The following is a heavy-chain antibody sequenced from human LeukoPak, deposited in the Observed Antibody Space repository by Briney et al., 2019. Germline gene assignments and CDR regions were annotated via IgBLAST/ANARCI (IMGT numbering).Heavy chain of an antibody. CDR1: GFTFSSYG. V-gene: IGHV3-33*06. Sequence: GGSLRLSCAASGFTFSSYGMHWVRQAPGKGLEWVAVIWYDGSNKYYADSVKGRFTISRDNSKNTLYLQMNSLRAEDTAVYYCAKGGKYRARPVDWFDPWGQGTLVTVSS. J-gene: IGHJ5*02. D-gene: IGHD6-6*01. CDR3: AKGGKYRARPVDWFDP. CDR2: IWYDGSNK.